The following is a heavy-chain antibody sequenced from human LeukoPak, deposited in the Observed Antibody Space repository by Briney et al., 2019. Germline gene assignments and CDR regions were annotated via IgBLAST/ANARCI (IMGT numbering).Heavy chain of an antibody. D-gene: IGHD3-10*01. Sequence: ASVKVSCKASGFTFTRSAMHWVRQAPGQGLEWMGWINPNNGGTKYAQNFQGRVTMTRDTSISTAYMELDGLRFDDTAVYYCARDSGEVPDYWGQGTLVTVSS. V-gene: IGHV1-2*02. CDR1: GFTFTRSA. J-gene: IGHJ4*02. CDR3: ARDSGEVPDY. CDR2: INPNNGGT.